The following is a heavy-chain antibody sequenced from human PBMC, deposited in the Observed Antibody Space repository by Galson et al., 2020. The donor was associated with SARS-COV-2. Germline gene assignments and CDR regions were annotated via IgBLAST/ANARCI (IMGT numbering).Heavy chain of an antibody. D-gene: IGHD3-9*01. CDR1: GFTFDDYT. CDR2: ISWDGGST. CDR3: AKSVYDILTGYLADY. Sequence: GESLKISCAASGFTFDDYTMHWVRQAPGKGLEWVSLISWDGGSTYYADSVKGRFTISRDNSKNSLYLQMNSLRTEDTALYYCAKSVYDILTGYLADYWGQGTLVTVSS. J-gene: IGHJ4*02. V-gene: IGHV3-43*01.